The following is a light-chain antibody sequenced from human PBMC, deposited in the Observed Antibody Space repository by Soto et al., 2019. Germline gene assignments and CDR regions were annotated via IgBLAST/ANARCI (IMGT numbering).Light chain of an antibody. CDR1: SSDVGDYNY. CDR3: SSYAGSNNFVV. V-gene: IGLV2-8*01. CDR2: EVS. J-gene: IGLJ2*01. Sequence: QSALTQPPSASGPPGQSVTISCTGTSSDVGDYNYVSWYQHHPGKAPKLMIYEVSKRPSGVPDRFSGSKSGNTASLTVSGLQADAEADYYCSSYAGSNNFVVFGGGTKVTVL.